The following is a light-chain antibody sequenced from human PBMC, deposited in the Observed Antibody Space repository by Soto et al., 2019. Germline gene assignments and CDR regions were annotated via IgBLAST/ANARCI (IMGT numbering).Light chain of an antibody. CDR3: QHYNSYSEA. CDR1: QSISSY. CDR2: DAS. V-gene: IGKV1-5*01. Sequence: DIQMTQSPCSMSASVGDRVTITCRASQSISSYLNWYQQKPGKAPKLLIYDASNLETGVPSRFSGSGSGTEFTLTISSLQPDDFATYYCQHYNSYSEAFGQGTKVDIK. J-gene: IGKJ1*01.